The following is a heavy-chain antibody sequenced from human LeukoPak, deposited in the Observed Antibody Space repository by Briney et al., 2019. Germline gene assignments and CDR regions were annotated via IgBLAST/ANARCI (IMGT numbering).Heavy chain of an antibody. Sequence: PSETLSLTCAVYGGSFSGYYWSWIRQPPGKGLEWIGEINHSGSTNYNPSLKSRDTVSVDTSKNQFSLKLSSVTAADTAVYYCARGRDGQWLTTGGYYFDYWGQGTLVTVSS. CDR3: ARGRDGQWLTTGGYYFDY. CDR1: GGSFSGYY. D-gene: IGHD6-19*01. V-gene: IGHV4-34*01. CDR2: INHSGST. J-gene: IGHJ4*02.